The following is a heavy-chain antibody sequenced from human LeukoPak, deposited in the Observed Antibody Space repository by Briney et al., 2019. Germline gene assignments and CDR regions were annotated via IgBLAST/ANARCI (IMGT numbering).Heavy chain of an antibody. J-gene: IGHJ6*02. CDR3: ASSSSWYKDYYGMDV. Sequence: SETLSLTCTVSGGSISSYYWSWIRQPPGKGLEWNGYIYYSGSTNYNPSLKSRVTISVDTSKNQFSLKLSSVTAADTAVYYCASSSSWYKDYYGMDVWGQGTTVTVSS. D-gene: IGHD6-13*01. V-gene: IGHV4-59*01. CDR1: GGSISSYY. CDR2: IYYSGST.